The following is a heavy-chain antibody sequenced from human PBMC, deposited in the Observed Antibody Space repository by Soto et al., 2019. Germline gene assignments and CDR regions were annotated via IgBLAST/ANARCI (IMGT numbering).Heavy chain of an antibody. Sequence: SETLSLTCTVSGGSSSRYYWSWIRQPPGKGLEWIGYIYYSGSTNYNPSLKSRVTISIDSSKNQFSLKLSSVTAADTAVYYCARWVGVNGMVPHSHYYGMDVWGQGTTVTVSS. CDR2: IYYSGST. CDR3: ARWVGVNGMVPHSHYYGMDV. J-gene: IGHJ6*02. D-gene: IGHD3-10*01. V-gene: IGHV4-59*01. CDR1: GGSSSRYY.